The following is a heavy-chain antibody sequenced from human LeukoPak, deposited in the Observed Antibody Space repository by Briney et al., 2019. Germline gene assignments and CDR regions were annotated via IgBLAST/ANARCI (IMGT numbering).Heavy chain of an antibody. CDR3: TRRNPNKEYYFDY. Sequence: AGGSLRLSCAASGFTFSGSAMHWVRQASGKGLEWVGRIRSKANSYATAYAASVKGRFTISRDDSKNTAYLQMNSLKTEDTAVYYCTRRNPNKEYYFDYWGQGTLVTVSS. V-gene: IGHV3-73*01. D-gene: IGHD1/OR15-1a*01. J-gene: IGHJ4*02. CDR2: IRSKANSYAT. CDR1: GFTFSGSA.